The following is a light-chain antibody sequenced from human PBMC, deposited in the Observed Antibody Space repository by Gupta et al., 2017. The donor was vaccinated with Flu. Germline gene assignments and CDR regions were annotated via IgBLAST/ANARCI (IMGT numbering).Light chain of an antibody. CDR1: QSVGSN. CDR2: NAS. CDR3: QQYSNWPSLT. J-gene: IGKJ4*01. Sequence: EIVMTQSPATLSVSPGDRTTLSCRASQSVGSNLAWYQQKPGQAPRLLIYNASTRATNIPARFSGSGSGTEFTLTLSSLQSEDFAIYHCQQYSNWPSLTFGGGTKVEIK. V-gene: IGKV3-15*01.